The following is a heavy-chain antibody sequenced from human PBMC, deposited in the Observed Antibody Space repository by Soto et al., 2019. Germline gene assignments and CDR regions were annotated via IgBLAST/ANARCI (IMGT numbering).Heavy chain of an antibody. CDR3: ARTRTSSVAVAGYAFEI. J-gene: IGHJ3*02. CDR1: GFTFSDYS. CDR2: ISSSSSAI. Sequence: GGSLRLSCAASGFTFSDYSMIWVRQAPGKGLEWKGLEWVSYISSSSSAIYYADSVKGRFTISRDNAKTSMYLHRNSLRDEDTAVYYCARTRTSSVAVAGYAFEIWGQGTMVTVSS. V-gene: IGHV3-48*02. D-gene: IGHD6-19*01.